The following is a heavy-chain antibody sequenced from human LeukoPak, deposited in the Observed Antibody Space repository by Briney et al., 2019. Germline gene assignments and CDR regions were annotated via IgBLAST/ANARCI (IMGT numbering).Heavy chain of an antibody. CDR3: ARVMVRYLDWLHIDY. V-gene: IGHV1-2*06. J-gene: IGHJ4*02. CDR1: GYTFTGYY. Sequence: ASVKVSCKASGYTFTGYYMHWVRQAPGQGLEWMGRINPNSGGTNYAQKFQGRVTMTRDTSISTAYMELSRLRSDDTAVYYCARVMVRYLDWLHIDYWGQGTLVTVSS. D-gene: IGHD3-9*01. CDR2: INPNSGGT.